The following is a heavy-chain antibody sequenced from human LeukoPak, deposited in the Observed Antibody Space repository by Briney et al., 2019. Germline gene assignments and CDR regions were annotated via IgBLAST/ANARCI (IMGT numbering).Heavy chain of an antibody. Sequence: ASVKVSCKASGYTFTGYYMHWVRQAPGQGLEWMGRINPNSGGTNYAQKFQGRVTMTRDTSISTAYMELSRLRSDDTAVYYCATDLTSFGELLLHYWGQGTLVTVSS. V-gene: IGHV1-2*06. CDR3: ATDLTSFGELLLHY. J-gene: IGHJ4*02. CDR2: INPNSGGT. D-gene: IGHD3-16*01. CDR1: GYTFTGYY.